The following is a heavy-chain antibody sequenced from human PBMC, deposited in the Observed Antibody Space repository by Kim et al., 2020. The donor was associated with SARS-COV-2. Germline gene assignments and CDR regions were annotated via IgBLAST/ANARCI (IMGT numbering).Heavy chain of an antibody. J-gene: IGHJ4*02. V-gene: IGHV4-39*01. CDR3: ARRSNTGNYYDY. D-gene: IGHD1-26*01. Sequence: YYNPSLKSRVTISVDTSKIQFSLKLSSVTAADTAVFYCARRSNTGNYYDYWGQGTLVTVSS.